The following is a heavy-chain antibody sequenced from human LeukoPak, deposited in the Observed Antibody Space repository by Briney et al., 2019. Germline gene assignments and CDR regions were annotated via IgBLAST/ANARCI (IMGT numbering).Heavy chain of an antibody. CDR3: ARGYIPDY. V-gene: IGHV1-8*01. CDR1: GYTFTNYD. CDR2: MNPNSGNT. Sequence: ASVKVSCKASGYTFTNYDINWMRQAPGQGLEWMGWMNPNSGNTGSAQKFQGRVTMTRDTSITTAYMELSSLISEDTAVYYCARGYIPDYWGQGTLVTVSS. D-gene: IGHD2-2*01. J-gene: IGHJ4*02.